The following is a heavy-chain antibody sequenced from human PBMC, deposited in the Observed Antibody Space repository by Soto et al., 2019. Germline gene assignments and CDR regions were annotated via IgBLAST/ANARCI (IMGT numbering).Heavy chain of an antibody. V-gene: IGHV1-69*12. Sequence: QVQLVQSGAEVKKPGSSVKVSCKASVGTFNSYAISWVRQAPGQGLEWMGGTIPIFRTADYAQKIQGRVTITADESTSTAYMELSSLRSEDTAVYYCASQQLGPSYYYGMDVWGQGTRVTVSS. CDR2: TIPIFRTA. CDR3: ASQQLGPSYYYGMDV. J-gene: IGHJ6*02. CDR1: VGTFNSYA. D-gene: IGHD6-6*01.